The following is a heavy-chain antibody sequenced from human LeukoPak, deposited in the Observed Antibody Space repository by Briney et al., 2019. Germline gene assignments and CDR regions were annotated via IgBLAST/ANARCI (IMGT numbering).Heavy chain of an antibody. CDR3: ARRTAMVPRVDY. Sequence: ASETLSLTCTVSGGSISSSSYYWGWIRQPPGKGLEWIGSIYYSGSTYYNPSLKSRVTISVDTSKNQFSLKLSSVTAADTAVYYCARRTAMVPRVDYWGQGTLVTVSS. D-gene: IGHD5-18*01. J-gene: IGHJ4*02. V-gene: IGHV4-39*01. CDR1: GGSISSSSYY. CDR2: IYYSGST.